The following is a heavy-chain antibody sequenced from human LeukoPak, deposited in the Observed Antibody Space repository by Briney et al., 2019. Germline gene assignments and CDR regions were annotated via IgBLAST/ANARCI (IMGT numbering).Heavy chain of an antibody. CDR2: ISYDGSNK. J-gene: IGHJ4*02. D-gene: IGHD3-10*01. CDR3: AKSRITMVRGVLYYFDY. CDR1: GFTSSSYG. Sequence: GGSLRLSCAASGFTSSSYGMHWVRQAPGKGLEWVAVISYDGSNKYYADSVKGRFTISRDNSKNTLYLQMNSLRAEDTAVYYCAKSRITMVRGVLYYFDYWGQGTLVTVSS. V-gene: IGHV3-30*18.